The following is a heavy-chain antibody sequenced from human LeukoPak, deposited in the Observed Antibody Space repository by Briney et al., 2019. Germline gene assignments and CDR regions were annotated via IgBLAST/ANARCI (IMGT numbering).Heavy chain of an antibody. D-gene: IGHD2-15*01. CDR2: IIPIFGTA. Sequence: SVKVSCKAFGRSFSSEAISWVRQAPGQGLECIGGIIPIFGTANYAQKFQGRVTITTDESTSTAYMEVSSLRSEDTAVYYCGRKAGDCGGGSCYSIDYWGQGTLITVSS. V-gene: IGHV1-69*05. CDR3: GRKAGDCGGGSCYSIDY. CDR1: GRSFSSEA. J-gene: IGHJ4*02.